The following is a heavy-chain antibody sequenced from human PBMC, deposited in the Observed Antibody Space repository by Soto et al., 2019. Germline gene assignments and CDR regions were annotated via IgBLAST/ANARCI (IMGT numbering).Heavy chain of an antibody. Sequence: QVHLVQSGAEVKKPGASVKVSCKASGYTFTSYGISWLRQAPGQGLEWMGWISAYNGNTNYAQKLQGRVTMTTDTSTSTAYMELRSLRSDVTAVYYCARGTTYGWSQGYYFDYWGQGTLVTFSS. CDR2: ISAYNGNT. J-gene: IGHJ4*02. V-gene: IGHV1-18*01. CDR1: GYTFTSYG. CDR3: ARGTTYGWSQGYYFDY. D-gene: IGHD6-19*01.